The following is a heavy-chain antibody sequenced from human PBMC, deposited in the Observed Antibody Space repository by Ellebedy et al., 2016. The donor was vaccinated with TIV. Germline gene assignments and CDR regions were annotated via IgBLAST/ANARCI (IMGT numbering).Heavy chain of an antibody. CDR1: GFTFSSYD. Sequence: GESLKISCAASGFTFSSYDIHWVRQATGKGLEWVSAIGAAGDTYYSGSVKGRFIISRENAKNSLYLQMNSLRAGDTAVYYCARESTAGGVGAFDIWGQGTMVTVSS. J-gene: IGHJ3*02. D-gene: IGHD3-16*01. CDR2: IGAAGDT. V-gene: IGHV3-13*01. CDR3: ARESTAGGVGAFDI.